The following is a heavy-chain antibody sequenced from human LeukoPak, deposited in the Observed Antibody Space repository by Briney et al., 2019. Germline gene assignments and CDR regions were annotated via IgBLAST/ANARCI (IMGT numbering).Heavy chain of an antibody. CDR2: ISSSSSYI. Sequence: GGSLRLSCAASGFTFSSYSMNWVRQAPGKGLEWVSSISSSSSYIYYADSVKGRFTISRDNAKNSLYLQMNSLRAEDTAVYYCAKPHYYDSSGYYYEDYWGQGTLVTVSS. CDR1: GFTFSSYS. V-gene: IGHV3-21*01. CDR3: AKPHYYDSSGYYYEDY. D-gene: IGHD3-22*01. J-gene: IGHJ4*02.